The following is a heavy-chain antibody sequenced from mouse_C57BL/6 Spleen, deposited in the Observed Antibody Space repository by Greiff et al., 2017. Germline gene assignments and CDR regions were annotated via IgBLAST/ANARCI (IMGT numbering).Heavy chain of an antibody. J-gene: IGHJ2*01. Sequence: EVQLQQSGPELVKPGASVKISCKASGYSFTGYYMHWVKQSHGNILDWIGYIYPYNGVTSYNQKFKGKATLTVDKSSSTAYMVLRSLTSEASAVYYCTRSGSYDSFYFDYWGQGTTLSVSS. CDR3: TRSGSYDSFYFDY. D-gene: IGHD2-4*01. CDR1: GYSFTGYY. CDR2: IYPYNGVT. V-gene: IGHV1-31*01.